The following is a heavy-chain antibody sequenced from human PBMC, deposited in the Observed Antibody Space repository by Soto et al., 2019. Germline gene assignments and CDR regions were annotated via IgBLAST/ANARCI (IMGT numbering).Heavy chain of an antibody. CDR1: GASINSSLYY. V-gene: IGHV4-39*01. CDR2: FSYSGST. D-gene: IGHD3-9*01. J-gene: IGHJ6*02. Sequence: QLQLQESGPGLGKPSETLSLTCTVSGASINSSLYYWAWIRQSPGKGLEWIGSFSYSGSTYYNPSLKSRVTISVDTSKNQFSLKLTSVPAAYPAVYYCARQSTLVIYGMDVWGQGTTVIVSS. CDR3: ARQSTLVIYGMDV.